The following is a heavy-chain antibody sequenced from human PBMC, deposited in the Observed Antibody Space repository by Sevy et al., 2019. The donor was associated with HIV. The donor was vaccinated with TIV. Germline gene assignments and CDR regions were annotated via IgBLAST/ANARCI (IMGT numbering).Heavy chain of an antibody. CDR1: GYSFTSYW. CDR2: IYPGDSDT. Sequence: GESLKISCKGSGYSFTSYWIGWVRQMPGKGLEWMGIIYPGDSDTRYSPSFQGQVTISADKSISTAYLQWSSLKASDTAMYYCARTWRSNWNPAEDAFDIWGQGTMVTVSS. CDR3: ARTWRSNWNPAEDAFDI. D-gene: IGHD1-20*01. V-gene: IGHV5-51*01. J-gene: IGHJ3*02.